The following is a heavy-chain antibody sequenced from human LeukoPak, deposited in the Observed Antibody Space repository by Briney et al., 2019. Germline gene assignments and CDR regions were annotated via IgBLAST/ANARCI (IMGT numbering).Heavy chain of an antibody. CDR1: GGSISSSNYY. CDR2: IYTSGST. V-gene: IGHV4-61*02. J-gene: IGHJ4*02. CDR3: ARGLWFGDENPPYFDY. Sequence: SETLSLTCTVSGGSISSSNYYWNWIRQPAGKGLEWIGRIYTSGSTNYNPSLKSRVTISVDTSKNQFSLKLSSVTAVDTAVYYCARGLWFGDENPPYFDYWGQGTLVTVSS. D-gene: IGHD3-10*01.